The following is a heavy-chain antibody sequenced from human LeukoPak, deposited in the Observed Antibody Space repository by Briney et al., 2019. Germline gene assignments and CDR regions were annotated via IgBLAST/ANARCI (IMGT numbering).Heavy chain of an antibody. D-gene: IGHD6-13*01. V-gene: IGHV3-66*01. CDR3: AREGYSSSWYYFDY. Sequence: GGSLRLSCAASGFTVSSNYMSRVRQAPGKGLEWVSVIYSGGSTYYADSVKGRFTISRDNSKNTLYLQMNSLRAEDTAVYYCAREGYSSSWYYFDYWGQGTLVTVSS. CDR1: GFTVSSNY. J-gene: IGHJ4*02. CDR2: IYSGGST.